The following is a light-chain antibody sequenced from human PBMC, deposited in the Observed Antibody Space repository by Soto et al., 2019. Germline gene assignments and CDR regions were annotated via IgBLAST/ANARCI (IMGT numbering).Light chain of an antibody. V-gene: IGKV1-5*03. J-gene: IGKJ1*01. CDR2: KAS. CDR1: QTISSW. Sequence: DIPMTQSPSTLSGSVRDRVTITCRASQTISSWLAWYQQKPGKAPKLLIYKASTLKSGVPSRFAGSGSGTDFTLTITRLQPDDFATYYCQHYNSFSRTFGQGTKVDIK. CDR3: QHYNSFSRT.